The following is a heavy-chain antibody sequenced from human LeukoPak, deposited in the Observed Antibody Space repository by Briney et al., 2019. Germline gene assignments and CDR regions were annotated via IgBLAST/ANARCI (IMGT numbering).Heavy chain of an antibody. CDR3: AREAGEAFDI. V-gene: IGHV3-21*01. CDR2: IGSSSSSI. J-gene: IGHJ3*02. CDR1: GFTVSSYS. Sequence: GGSLRLSCAASGFTVSSYSMNWVRQAPGKGLEWVSCIGSSSSSIYYIDSVKGRFTIYRDNAKNSLYLQMNSLRAEDTAAYYCAREAGEAFDIWGQGTMVTVSS. D-gene: IGHD3-16*01.